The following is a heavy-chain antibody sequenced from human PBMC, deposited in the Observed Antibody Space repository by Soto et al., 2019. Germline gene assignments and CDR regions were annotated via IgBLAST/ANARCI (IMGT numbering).Heavy chain of an antibody. J-gene: IGHJ5*02. CDR1: GFTFSSYW. CDR2: IKQDGSEK. V-gene: IGHV3-7*03. Sequence: PGGSLRLSCAASGFTFSSYWMSWFRQAPGKGLERVANIKQDGSEKYYVDSVKGRFTISRDNAKNSLYLQMNSLRAEDTAVYYCARDLSSSSWYFDPWGQGTLVTVSS. D-gene: IGHD6-13*01. CDR3: ARDLSSSSWYFDP.